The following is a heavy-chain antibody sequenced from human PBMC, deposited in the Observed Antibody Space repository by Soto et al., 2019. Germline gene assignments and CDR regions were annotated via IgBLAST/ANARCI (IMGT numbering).Heavy chain of an antibody. CDR1: GFTFSLFA. CDR2: ISYDGSNI. J-gene: IGHJ3*01. CDR3: AALLYCGNDCYQAAYET. Sequence: EQLVESGGGVVQPGKSLRLTCAGSGFTFSLFAMHWVRQAPGKGLEWVTVISYDGSNIYYKASVTGRFTTSRANSRSTVFLQMTNLRPEDTAVYYCAALLYCGNDCYQAAYETWGRGTVVTVSA. D-gene: IGHD2-21*02. V-gene: IGHV3-30-3*01.